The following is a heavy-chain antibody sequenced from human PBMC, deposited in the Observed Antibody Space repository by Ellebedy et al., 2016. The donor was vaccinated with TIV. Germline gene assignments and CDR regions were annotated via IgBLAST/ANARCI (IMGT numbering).Heavy chain of an antibody. Sequence: PGGSLRLSCAASGFTLRDHYMDRVRQAPGKGLVWVSRINSDGSRISYADSVRDRFTISRDNSKNTLYVQMNSLRAEDTAVYYCARGGRDQWLIDYWGQGTLVTVSS. CDR1: GFTLRDHY. J-gene: IGHJ4*02. V-gene: IGHV3-74*01. D-gene: IGHD6-19*01. CDR3: ARGGRDQWLIDY. CDR2: INSDGSRI.